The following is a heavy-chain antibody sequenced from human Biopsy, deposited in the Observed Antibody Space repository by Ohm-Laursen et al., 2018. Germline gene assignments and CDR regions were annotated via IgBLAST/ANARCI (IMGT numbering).Heavy chain of an antibody. CDR3: ARGQDSSYLAYGMDV. CDR2: IYNRGST. V-gene: IGHV4-59*11. CDR1: GGSISSHY. J-gene: IGHJ6*02. Sequence: PSQTLPLTWTVSGGSISSHYWSWIRQPPGKGLEWIGYIYNRGSTKYNSSLKSRVTISVDTSKNQFSLTVRSVTAADTAMYYCARGQDSSYLAYGMDVWGQGTTVTVSS. D-gene: IGHD6-19*01.